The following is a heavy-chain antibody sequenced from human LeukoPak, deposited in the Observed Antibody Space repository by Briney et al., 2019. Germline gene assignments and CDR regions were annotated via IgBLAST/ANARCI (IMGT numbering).Heavy chain of an antibody. CDR1: GGSISSSSYY. D-gene: IGHD2-15*01. V-gene: IGHV4-39*01. CDR2: IYYSGST. CDR3: ARRRYCSGGSCNRSRPWFDP. Sequence: PSETLSLTCTVSGGSISSSSYYWGWIRQPPGKGLEWIVCIYYSGSTYYNPSLKSRVTISVDTSKNQFSLKLSSVTAADTAVYYCARRRYCSGGSCNRSRPWFDPWGQGTLVTVSS. J-gene: IGHJ5*02.